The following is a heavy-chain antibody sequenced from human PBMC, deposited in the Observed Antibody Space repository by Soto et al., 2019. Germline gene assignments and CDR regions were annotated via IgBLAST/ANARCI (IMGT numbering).Heavy chain of an antibody. CDR2: ISGNGGSR. D-gene: IGHD6-13*01. J-gene: IGHJ4*02. Sequence: EVQLLESGGGLVQPGGSLRLSCAASGFTFSNYALTWVRQAPGKGLEWVSTISGNGGSRYYADSVKGRFTISRDNSENTLYLLMNSLRAEDTAVYYCAKDRESSTWCGTGDYWGQGTLVAVSS. CDR3: AKDRESSTWCGTGDY. V-gene: IGHV3-23*01. CDR1: GFTFSNYA.